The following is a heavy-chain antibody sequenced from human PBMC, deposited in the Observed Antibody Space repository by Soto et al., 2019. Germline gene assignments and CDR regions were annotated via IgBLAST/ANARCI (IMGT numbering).Heavy chain of an antibody. CDR3: ARDWTGTTCPCLDG. D-gene: IGHD2-8*02. Sequence: EVQLWESGGGLVQPGGSLRLSCAASGFPFSNYALTWVRQSPGKGLEWVATSGGGGGTTYYADSVKGRFTISRDNSKNTLSLQMSSLRVEDTAIYYCARDWTGTTCPCLDGWGQGTTVSVSS. CDR2: SGGGGGTT. V-gene: IGHV3-23*01. CDR1: GFPFSNYA. J-gene: IGHJ6*02.